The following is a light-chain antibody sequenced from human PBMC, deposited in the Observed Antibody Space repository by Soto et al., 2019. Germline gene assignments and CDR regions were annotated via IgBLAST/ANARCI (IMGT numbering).Light chain of an antibody. CDR1: QTIKTRS. Sequence: EIVLTQSPGTLFLSPGERATLSCRASQTIKTRSLAWYQQKPGQAPRRLIYGTSSRPTNIPDRFSASGSGTDFTLTIRRLEPDDFAVYACQQYGHSPLTFGGGTTVAIK. CDR3: QQYGHSPLT. V-gene: IGKV3-20*01. CDR2: GTS. J-gene: IGKJ4*01.